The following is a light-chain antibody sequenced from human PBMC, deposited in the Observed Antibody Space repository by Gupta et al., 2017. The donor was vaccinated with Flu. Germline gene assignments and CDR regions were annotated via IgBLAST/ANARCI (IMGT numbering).Light chain of an antibody. J-gene: IGKJ4*01. V-gene: IGKV3-20*01. CDR3: QHYGTSRLT. CDR2: GAS. Sequence: VILSWSPGERATLSWRVSQSVNSANVAWYQQRVGQGPRLLIYGASNRAAGIPDRFSGGGSGTDFTLTINRLEPEDFAVYYCQHYGTSRLTCDGGTKVEIK. CDR1: QSVNSAN.